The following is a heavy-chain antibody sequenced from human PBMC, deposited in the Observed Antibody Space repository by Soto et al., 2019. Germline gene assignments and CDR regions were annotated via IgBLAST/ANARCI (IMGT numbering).Heavy chain of an antibody. Sequence: PVGSLRLSCAASGFTFSSYSMSWVRQAPGKGLEWVSGFRSGGDDDTTYYADSVRGRFTISRDNSKNTLFLQMNSLRAEDTAIYYCAKKVNSGSGSQLFDYWGQGTLLTDSS. CDR1: GFTFSSYS. V-gene: IGHV3-23*01. CDR2: FRSGGDDDTT. J-gene: IGHJ4*02. CDR3: AKKVNSGSGSQLFDY. D-gene: IGHD3-10*01.